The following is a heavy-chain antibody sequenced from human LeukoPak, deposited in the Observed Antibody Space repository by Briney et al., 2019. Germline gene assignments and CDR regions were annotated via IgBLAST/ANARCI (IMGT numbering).Heavy chain of an antibody. CDR2: IYDSGST. CDR1: GGPISGSY. Sequence: PSETLSLTCTVSGGPISGSYWSWIRQPPGKGLEWIGYIYDSGSTNYNPSLKSRVTISVDTSKRQFSLKLSSVTAADTAVYYCAREYYDSSGYALLGYWGQGTLVTVSS. D-gene: IGHD3-22*01. CDR3: AREYYDSSGYALLGY. V-gene: IGHV4-59*01. J-gene: IGHJ4*02.